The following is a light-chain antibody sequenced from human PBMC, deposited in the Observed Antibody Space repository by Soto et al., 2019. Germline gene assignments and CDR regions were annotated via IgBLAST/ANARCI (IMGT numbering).Light chain of an antibody. CDR3: QQYGSAPPT. CDR1: QSVSSSF. V-gene: IGKV3-20*01. J-gene: IGKJ1*01. Sequence: ETVLTQSPCTLSLSPGERATLSCRASQSVSSSFLAWYQQKPGQAPRLLIYGASGRATGIPDRFSGSGSGTDFTLTISSLEPEDFAVYYCQQYGSAPPTFGQGTKVDFK. CDR2: GAS.